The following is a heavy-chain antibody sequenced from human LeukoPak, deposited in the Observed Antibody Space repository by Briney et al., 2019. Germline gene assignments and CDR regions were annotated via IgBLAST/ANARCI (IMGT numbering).Heavy chain of an antibody. Sequence: GESLKISCKGSGYSFSSNWIGWVRQMPGKGLEWMGIIYPGDSDTTYSPSFQGQVTISADKSITTAYLQWDSLKASDTAMYYCARHPWGIKVADYWGQGTLVTVSS. CDR1: GYSFSSNW. CDR3: ARHPWGIKVADY. J-gene: IGHJ4*02. D-gene: IGHD3-16*01. V-gene: IGHV5-51*01. CDR2: IYPGDSDT.